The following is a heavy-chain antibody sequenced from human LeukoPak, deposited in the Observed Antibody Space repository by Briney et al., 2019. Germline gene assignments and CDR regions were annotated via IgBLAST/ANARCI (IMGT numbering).Heavy chain of an antibody. CDR3: ARDGLYCSSTNCYLDY. J-gene: IGHJ4*02. V-gene: IGHV3-23*01. CDR2: ISGSGGST. D-gene: IGHD2-2*01. Sequence: GGSLRLSCAASGFTFSNYAMSWVRQAPGKGLEWVSGISGSGGSTYYADSVTGRFTISRDNSENTLNLQISSLRAEDTAVYYCARDGLYCSSTNCYLDYWGQGTLATVSS. CDR1: GFTFSNYA.